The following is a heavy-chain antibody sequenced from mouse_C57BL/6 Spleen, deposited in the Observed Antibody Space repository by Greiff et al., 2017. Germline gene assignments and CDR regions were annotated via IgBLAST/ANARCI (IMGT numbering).Heavy chain of an antibody. CDR1: GYTFTSYW. CDR3: ARERNSWFAY. Sequence: QVQLQQPGAELVKPGASVKLSCKASGYTFTSYWMQWVKQRPGQGLEWIGEIDPSDSYTNYNQKFKGKATLTVDTSSSTAYMQLSSLTSEDSAVYYCARERNSWFAYWGQGTLVTVSA. J-gene: IGHJ3*01. CDR2: IDPSDSYT. V-gene: IGHV1-50*01.